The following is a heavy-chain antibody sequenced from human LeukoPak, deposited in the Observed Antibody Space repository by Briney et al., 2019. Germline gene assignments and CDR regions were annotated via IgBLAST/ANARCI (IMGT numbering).Heavy chain of an antibody. D-gene: IGHD6-13*01. CDR3: ARGSGGMYSSSFPYFDY. CDR2: TYYRSKWYN. V-gene: IGHV6-1*01. J-gene: IGHJ4*02. CDR1: GDSVSSSSAA. Sequence: SQTLSLTCAISGDSVSSSSAAWHWIRQSPSRGLEWLGRTYYRSKWYNDYAVSVESRITINPDTSKNQFSLQLTSVTPEDTAVYYCARGSGGMYSSSFPYFDYWGQGTLVTVSS.